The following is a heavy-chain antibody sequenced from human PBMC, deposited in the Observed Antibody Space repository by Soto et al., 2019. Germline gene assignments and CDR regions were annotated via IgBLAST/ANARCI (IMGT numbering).Heavy chain of an antibody. CDR2: ISGRGDNT. CDR3: AKDTVSSVWYWWSDP. V-gene: IGHV3-23*01. Sequence: GSLRLSCEVSGFTFSHYAMSWVRQGPGGGLEWVSAISGRGDNTYYADSVKGRFTISRDNSKNTLFLQMDGLRPEDTAMYYCAKDTVSSVWYWWSDPWGQGTLV. CDR1: GFTFSHYA. D-gene: IGHD6-19*01. J-gene: IGHJ5*02.